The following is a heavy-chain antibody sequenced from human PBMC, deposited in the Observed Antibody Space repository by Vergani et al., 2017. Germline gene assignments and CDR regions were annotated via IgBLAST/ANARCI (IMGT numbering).Heavy chain of an antibody. CDR2: IHYSENT. J-gene: IGHJ6*03. CDR3: ARGRCSSTSCYTGDRKRYYYYYYMDV. D-gene: IGHD2-2*02. V-gene: IGHV4-59*11. CDR1: FVSIRNLY. Sequence: QVQLQESGPGLVKSSETLSLTCSVSFVSIRNLYCNWIRQPPGKGLEWLRSIHYSENTNYNPSLKTRVTISVDTSKNQFSLTWTSVTATDTAVYYCARGRCSSTSCYTGDRKRYYYYYYMDVWGKGTTVTVSS.